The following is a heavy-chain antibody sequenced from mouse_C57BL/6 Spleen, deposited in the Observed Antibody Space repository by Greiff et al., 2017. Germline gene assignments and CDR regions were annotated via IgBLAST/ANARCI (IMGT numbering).Heavy chain of an antibody. CDR3: TRWRELGRRYFDV. CDR2: IDPETGGT. D-gene: IGHD4-1*01. CDR1: GYTFTDYE. J-gene: IGHJ1*03. V-gene: IGHV1-15*01. Sequence: VQLQQSGAELVRPGASVTLSCKASGYTFTDYEMHWVKQTPVHGLEWIGAIDPETGGTAYNQKFKGKAILTADKSSSTAYMELRSLTSEDSAVYYCTRWRELGRRYFDVWGTGTTVTVSS.